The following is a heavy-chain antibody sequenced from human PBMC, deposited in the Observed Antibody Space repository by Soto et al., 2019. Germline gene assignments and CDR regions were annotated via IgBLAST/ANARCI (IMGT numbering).Heavy chain of an antibody. CDR2: ISAYNGNT. D-gene: IGHD6-6*01. CDR3: ARGSPPAKTDSSSDY. Sequence: ASVKVSCKASGYTFTSYGISWVRQAPGQGLEWMGWISAYNGNTNYAQKLQGRVTMTTDTSTSTAYMELRSLRSDDTAVYYCARGSPPAKTDSSSDYWGQGTLVTVSS. J-gene: IGHJ4*02. CDR1: GYTFTSYG. V-gene: IGHV1-18*01.